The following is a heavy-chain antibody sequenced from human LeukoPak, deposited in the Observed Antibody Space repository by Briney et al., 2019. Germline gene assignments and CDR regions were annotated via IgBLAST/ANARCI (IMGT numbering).Heavy chain of an antibody. CDR2: INHSVST. CDR3: ARAATVTPRGVRRGGIEY. J-gene: IGHJ4*02. Sequence: SETLSLTCAVYGGSFSGYYWSWIRQPPGKGLEWVGEINHSVSTNYNPCLKSLVTISVDTSQNQFSLTLSSVTAADTAVYYCARAATVTPRGVRRGGIEYWGQGTLVTVSS. V-gene: IGHV4-34*01. D-gene: IGHD4-17*01. CDR1: GGSFSGYY.